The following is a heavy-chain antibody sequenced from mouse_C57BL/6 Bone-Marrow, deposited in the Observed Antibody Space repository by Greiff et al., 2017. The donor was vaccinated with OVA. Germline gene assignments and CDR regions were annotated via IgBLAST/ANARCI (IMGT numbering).Heavy chain of an antibody. V-gene: IGHV5-4*01. CDR1: GFTFSSYA. CDR3: ARDMVTTFGFYFDY. CDR2: ISDGGSYT. D-gene: IGHD2-2*01. Sequence: DVQLVESGGGLVKPGGSLKLSCAASGFTFSSYAMSWVRQTPEKRLEWVATISDGGSYTYYPDNVKGRFTISRDNAKNNLYLQMSHLKSEDTAMYYCARDMVTTFGFYFDYWGQGTTLTVSS. J-gene: IGHJ2*01.